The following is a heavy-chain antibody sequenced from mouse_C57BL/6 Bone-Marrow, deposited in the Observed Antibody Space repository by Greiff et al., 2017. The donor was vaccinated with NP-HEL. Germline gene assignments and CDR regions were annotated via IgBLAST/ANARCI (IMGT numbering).Heavy chain of an antibody. D-gene: IGHD2-13*01. V-gene: IGHV2-6*01. CDR3: ASDRGEGAMDY. CDR2: IWGVGST. Sequence: VQLQESGPGLVAPSQSLSLTCTVSGFSLTSYGVDWVRQSPGKGLEWLGVIWGVGSTNYNSALNSRLSISKDNSKSQVFLKMNSLQTDDTAMYYCASDRGEGAMDYWGQGTSVTVSS. CDR1: GFSLTSYG. J-gene: IGHJ4*01.